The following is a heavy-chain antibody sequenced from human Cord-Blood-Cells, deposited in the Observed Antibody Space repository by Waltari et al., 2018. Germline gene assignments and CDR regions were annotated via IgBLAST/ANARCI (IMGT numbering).Heavy chain of an antibody. D-gene: IGHD2-2*01. CDR2: ISSSSSTI. CDR3: ARVFHPGFFVVVPAADAFDI. V-gene: IGHV3-48*02. CDR1: GFTFSSYS. Sequence: GESGGGLVQPGGSLRLSCAASGFTFSSYSMNWVRQAPGKGLEWVSYISSSSSTIYYADSVKGRFTISRDNAKNSLYLQMNSLRDEDTAVYYCARVFHPGFFVVVPAADAFDIWGQGTMVTVSS. J-gene: IGHJ3*02.